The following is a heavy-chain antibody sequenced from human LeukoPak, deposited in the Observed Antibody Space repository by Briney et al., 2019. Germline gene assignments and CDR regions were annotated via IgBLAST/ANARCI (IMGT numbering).Heavy chain of an antibody. CDR1: GFTFSRYW. J-gene: IGHJ4*02. D-gene: IGHD3-10*01. V-gene: IGHV3-23*01. CDR3: AKRTNFNSGSHDY. CDR2: ISGSGGST. Sequence: GGSLRLSCAASGFTFSRYWMNWIRQAPGKGLQWVSGISGSGGSTYYADSVKGRFTISRDNPKNTLYMQMNSLRAEDTAVYYCAKRTNFNSGSHDYWGQGTLVTVSS.